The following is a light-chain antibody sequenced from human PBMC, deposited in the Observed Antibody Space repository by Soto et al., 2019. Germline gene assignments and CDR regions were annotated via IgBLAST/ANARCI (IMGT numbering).Light chain of an antibody. CDR2: AAS. CDR3: QQSYSTPST. J-gene: IGKJ2*01. V-gene: IGKV1-39*01. Sequence: DIQMTQSPSSLSASVGDRVTITCRASQSISSYLNWYQQKPGKAPKLLIYAASSLHTGVPSRFSGSGSGTDFTLTISFLKPEDFATYYCQQSYSTPSTFGQGTKVEIK. CDR1: QSISSY.